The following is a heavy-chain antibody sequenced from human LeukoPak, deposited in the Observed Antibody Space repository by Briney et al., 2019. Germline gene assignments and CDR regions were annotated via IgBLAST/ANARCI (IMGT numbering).Heavy chain of an antibody. CDR1: GGTFSSYA. CDR2: IIPILGIA. J-gene: IGHJ4*02. D-gene: IGHD5-12*01. Sequence: SVKVSCKASGGTFSSYATSWVRQAPGQGLEWMGRIIPILGIANYAQKFQGRVTITADKSTSTAYMELSSLRSEDTAVYYCARIGEMATIADYWGQGTLVTVSS. CDR3: ARIGEMATIADY. V-gene: IGHV1-69*04.